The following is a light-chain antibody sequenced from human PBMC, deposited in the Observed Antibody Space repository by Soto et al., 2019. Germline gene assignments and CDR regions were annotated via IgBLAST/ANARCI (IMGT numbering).Light chain of an antibody. Sequence: DVQMTQSPSSLSASVGETVTITCRASQDISIYLAWFQKKPGKAPKSLIYATSTSHNGVPSKFSGSASGTDFTLTISSLQPEDVAIYYCQQYNHHPLTFGGGTKVEIK. CDR3: QQYNHHPLT. CDR2: ATS. V-gene: IGKV1-16*02. CDR1: QDISIY. J-gene: IGKJ4*01.